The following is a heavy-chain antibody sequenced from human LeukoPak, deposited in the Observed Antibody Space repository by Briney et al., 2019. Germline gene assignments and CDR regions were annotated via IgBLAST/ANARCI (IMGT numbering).Heavy chain of an antibody. CDR3: ARNRGSYSSPYDMDV. J-gene: IGHJ6*02. CDR1: GYSFTRHW. Sequence: GESLKISCKGSGYSFTRHWIGWVRQLPGKGLEWMGIIYPGDSDTRYSPSFQGQVTISVDKSISTAYLQWSSLKASDTAMYYCARNRGSYSSPYDMDVWGQGTTLIVSS. CDR2: IYPGDSDT. V-gene: IGHV5-51*01. D-gene: IGHD6-19*01.